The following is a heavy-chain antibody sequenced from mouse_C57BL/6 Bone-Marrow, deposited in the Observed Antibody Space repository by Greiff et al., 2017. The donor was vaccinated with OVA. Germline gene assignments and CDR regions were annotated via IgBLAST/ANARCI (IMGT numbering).Heavy chain of an antibody. V-gene: IGHV1-54*01. Sequence: QVQLKQSGAELVRPGTSVTVSCKASGYAFTNYLIEWVKQRHGQGLEWIGVINPGSGGPNYNEKFKGKGTLTADKSSSTPYMQLSSLTSEDSAVYFCARRGTTGGCAYWGQGTLVTVSA. CDR1: GYAFTNYL. J-gene: IGHJ3*01. CDR2: INPGSGGP. D-gene: IGHD1-1*01. CDR3: ARRGTTGGCAY.